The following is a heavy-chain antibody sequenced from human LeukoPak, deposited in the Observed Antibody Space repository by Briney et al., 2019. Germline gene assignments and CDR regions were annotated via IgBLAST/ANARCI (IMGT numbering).Heavy chain of an antibody. CDR3: AKGGQYSSSSGVDWDV. D-gene: IGHD6-6*01. CDR2: ISSSSSYI. Sequence: GGSLRLSCAASGFTFSSYSMNWVRQAPGKGLEWVSSISSSSSYIYYADSVKGRFTISRDNAKNSLYLQMNSLRAEDTAVYYCAKGGQYSSSSGVDWDVWGQGTTVTVSS. V-gene: IGHV3-21*01. J-gene: IGHJ6*02. CDR1: GFTFSSYS.